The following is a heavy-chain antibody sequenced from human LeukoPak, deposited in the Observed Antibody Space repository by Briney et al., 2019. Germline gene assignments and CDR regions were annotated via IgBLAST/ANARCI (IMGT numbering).Heavy chain of an antibody. CDR2: ISAGSGNT. Sequence: ASAKVSCKASGYTFTNFAIHWVRQAPGQRLEWMGWISAGSGNTKYSQKLQGRVTITRDTSASTAYMELYSLRSEDTAVYYCARDYGYSLLFYWGQGTLVTVSS. V-gene: IGHV1-3*01. CDR3: ARDYGYSLLFY. J-gene: IGHJ4*02. CDR1: GYTFTNFA. D-gene: IGHD5-18*01.